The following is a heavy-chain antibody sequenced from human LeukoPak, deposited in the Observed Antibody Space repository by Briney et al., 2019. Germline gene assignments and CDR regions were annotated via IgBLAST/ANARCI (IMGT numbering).Heavy chain of an antibody. V-gene: IGHV5-51*01. CDR1: GYNFTSYW. Sequence: PGESLKISCKGSGYNFTSYWISWVRQIPGKGLEWMGIIYPGDSDTSYSPSFQGQFTTSADKSTSTAYLQWSSLNASDTAMSYCARQGLSPMVRDANWCDPWGQGNLVTVS. D-gene: IGHD3-10*01. J-gene: IGHJ5*02. CDR2: IYPGDSDT. CDR3: ARQGLSPMVRDANWCDP.